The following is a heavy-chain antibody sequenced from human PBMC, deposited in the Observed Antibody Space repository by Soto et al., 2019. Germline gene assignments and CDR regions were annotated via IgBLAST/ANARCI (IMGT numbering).Heavy chain of an antibody. V-gene: IGHV3-48*02. Sequence: EVQLVESGGGLVQPGGSLTLSCTTSGFTFTNYGMHWVRQTPGKGLEWISFISYSGAVIHYADSVRGRFIISRDKAKNSRSLQMDSLTDEDTAVYYCARAVAGADNWVDPWGKGTLVSVSS. CDR1: GFTFTNYG. D-gene: IGHD6-13*01. J-gene: IGHJ5*02. CDR2: ISYSGAVI. CDR3: ARAVAGADNWVDP.